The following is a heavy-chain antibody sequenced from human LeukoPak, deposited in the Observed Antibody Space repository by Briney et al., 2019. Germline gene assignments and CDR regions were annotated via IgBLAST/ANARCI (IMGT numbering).Heavy chain of an antibody. CDR1: GFSIISGYY. V-gene: IGHV4-38-2*01. Sequence: SETLSLTCAVSGFSIISGYYWGWIRQPPGKGLEWIGRIYHSGRTYYNPSLKSRVTISVDTSKKEFSLKLSPITAADTAVYYCARHTFGFDPWGQGTLVTVSS. CDR3: ARHTFGFDP. J-gene: IGHJ5*02. CDR2: IYHSGRT. D-gene: IGHD2-2*02.